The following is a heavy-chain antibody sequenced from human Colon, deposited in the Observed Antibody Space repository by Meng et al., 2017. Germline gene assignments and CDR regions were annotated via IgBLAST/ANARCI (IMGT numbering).Heavy chain of an antibody. Sequence: QVQLVQSGAEVKKPRASVTVSCKASGYTFTTYGISWMRQAPGQGLEWMGWISTYDDNTNYVEKFRGRVTMTTDTSTNTAYMELRSLRSDDTAVYYCARDNPGDYVWDYWGQGTLVTVSS. CDR2: ISTYDDNT. J-gene: IGHJ4*02. V-gene: IGHV1-18*01. D-gene: IGHD4-17*01. CDR1: GYTFTTYG. CDR3: ARDNPGDYVWDY.